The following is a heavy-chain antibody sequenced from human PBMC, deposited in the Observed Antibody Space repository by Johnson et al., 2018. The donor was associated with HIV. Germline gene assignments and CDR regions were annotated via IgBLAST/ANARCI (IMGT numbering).Heavy chain of an antibody. CDR3: ATRGTCWSCYYDAFDI. D-gene: IGHD3-3*01. V-gene: IGHV3-23*04. CDR2: ISGRGGST. CDR1: GFTFSSYA. Sequence: VHLVESGGGLVQPGGSLRLSCAASGFTFSSYAMSWVRQAPGQGLAWVSAISGRGGSTYYADSVQGRFTISRDNSKNTTYLQMKRLRAEDTAVYYCATRGTCWSCYYDAFDIWGQGTMVTVSS. J-gene: IGHJ3*02.